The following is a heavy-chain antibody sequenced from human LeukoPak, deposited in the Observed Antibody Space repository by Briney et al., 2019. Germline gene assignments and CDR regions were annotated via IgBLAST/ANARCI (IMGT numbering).Heavy chain of an antibody. CDR3: ARDVDTAMVSG. D-gene: IGHD5-18*01. V-gene: IGHV1-69*13. Sequence: SVKVSCKASGGTFRSYAIRWVRQAPGHGVEWMGGIIPSLGTANYAQKFQGRVTITADESTSTAYMELRSLRSEDTAVYYCARDVDTAMVSGWGQGTLVTVSS. CDR1: GGTFRSYA. CDR2: IIPSLGTA. J-gene: IGHJ4*02.